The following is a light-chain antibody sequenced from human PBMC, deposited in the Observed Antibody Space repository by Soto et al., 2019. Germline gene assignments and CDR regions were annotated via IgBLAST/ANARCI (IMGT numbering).Light chain of an antibody. CDR2: DAS. Sequence: DIQMTQSPSTLSASVGDRVTITCRASQSISSWLAWYQQKPGKAPKLLIYDASSLESGVPSRFSGSGSGTEFTLTISSLQPEDFATYFCQHTYRTPWTFGQGTKVEIK. J-gene: IGKJ1*01. CDR3: QHTYRTPWT. CDR1: QSISSW. V-gene: IGKV1-5*01.